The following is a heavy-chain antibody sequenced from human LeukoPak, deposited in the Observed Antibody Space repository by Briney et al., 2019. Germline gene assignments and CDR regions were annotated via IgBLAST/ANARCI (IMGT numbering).Heavy chain of an antibody. Sequence: GGSLRLSCAASGFTFSSYEMNWVRQAPGKGLEWVAVIWYDGSNKYYADSVKGRFTISRDNSKNTLYLQMNSLRAEDTAVYYCARDRGQWLVLDAFDIWGQGTMVTVSS. CDR2: IWYDGSNK. CDR1: GFTFSSYE. J-gene: IGHJ3*02. D-gene: IGHD6-19*01. CDR3: ARDRGQWLVLDAFDI. V-gene: IGHV3-33*08.